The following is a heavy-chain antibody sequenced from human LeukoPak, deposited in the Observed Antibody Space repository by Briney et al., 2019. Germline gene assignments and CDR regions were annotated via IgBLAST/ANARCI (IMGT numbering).Heavy chain of an antibody. Sequence: QPGRSLRLSCAASGFTFDDYAMHWVRQAPGKGLEWVSGISWNSGSIGYADSVKGRFTISRDNAKNFLYLQMNSLRAEDTALYYCAKDSETLTYYYDSSASIDYWGQGTLVTVSS. CDR3: AKDSETLTYYYDSSASIDY. V-gene: IGHV3-9*01. CDR2: ISWNSGSI. D-gene: IGHD3-22*01. J-gene: IGHJ4*02. CDR1: GFTFDDYA.